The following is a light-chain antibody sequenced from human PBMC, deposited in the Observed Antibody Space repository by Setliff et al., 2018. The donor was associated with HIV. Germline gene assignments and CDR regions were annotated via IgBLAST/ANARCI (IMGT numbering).Light chain of an antibody. Sequence: SYELTQSPSVSVAPGKTARITCGGNNIGDKSVFWYQQKPGLAPVLVIYYDTDRPSGIPERFSGSNSGNTATLTISRVEAGDEADYSCQVWDSSSDAWVFGGGTK. CDR1: NIGDKS. CDR3: QVWDSSSDAWV. CDR2: YDT. V-gene: IGLV3-21*04. J-gene: IGLJ3*02.